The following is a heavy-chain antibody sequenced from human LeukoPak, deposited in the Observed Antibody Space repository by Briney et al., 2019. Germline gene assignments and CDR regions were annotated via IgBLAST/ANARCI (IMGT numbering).Heavy chain of an antibody. J-gene: IGHJ4*02. D-gene: IGHD2/OR15-2a*01. CDR3: SRDVFSLGDS. CDR2: INHDGSLT. CDR1: GFSLTNYG. Sequence: GGSLRLPCAASGFSLTNYGMHWVRQGPGKGLVWVSHINHDGSLTNYADSVKGRFTISRDIAKNTVYLQINSLGAEDTATYYCSRDVFSLGDSWGQGTLVTVSS. V-gene: IGHV3-74*01.